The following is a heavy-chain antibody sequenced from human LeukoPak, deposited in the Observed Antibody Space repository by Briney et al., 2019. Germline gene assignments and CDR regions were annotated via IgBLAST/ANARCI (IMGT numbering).Heavy chain of an antibody. D-gene: IGHD3-10*01. V-gene: IGHV3-23*01. CDR1: GFTFSSYA. CDR3: AKDLPAPRLWFGELLRTEIFDY. CDR2: ISGSGGST. Sequence: GGSLRLSCAASGFTFSSYAMSWVRQAPGKGLEWVSAISGSGGSTYYADSVKGRFTISRDNSKNTLYLQMNSLRAEDTAVYYCAKDLPAPRLWFGELLRTEIFDYWGQGTLVTVSS. J-gene: IGHJ4*02.